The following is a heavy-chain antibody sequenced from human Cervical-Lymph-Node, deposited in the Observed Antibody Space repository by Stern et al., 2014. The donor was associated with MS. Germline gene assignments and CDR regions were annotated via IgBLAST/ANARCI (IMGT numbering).Heavy chain of an antibody. V-gene: IGHV1-58*01. CDR3: VTRGKTVATLDYFDD. Sequence: QLVQSGPEVKKPGTSVKVSCKASGFTFTTSTVQWVRQARGQRLEWIGWLVVGGGNTDYPQQFQGRVTISRDTSTPTAYMELSSLTSEDTAVYYCVTRGKTVATLDYFDDWGQGTLVTVSS. D-gene: IGHD4-23*01. CDR2: LVVGGGNT. J-gene: IGHJ4*02. CDR1: GFTFTTST.